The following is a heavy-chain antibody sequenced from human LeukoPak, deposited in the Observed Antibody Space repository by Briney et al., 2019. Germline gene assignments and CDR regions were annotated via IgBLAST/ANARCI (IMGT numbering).Heavy chain of an antibody. V-gene: IGHV4-39*01. CDR3: AFSGGELALFDY. CDR2: IYYSGST. D-gene: IGHD3-16*01. Sequence: SETLSLTCTVSGGSISSSSYYWGWIRQPPGKGLEWIGSIYYSGSTYYNPSLKSRVTISVDTSKNQFSLKLSSVTAADTAVYYCAFSGGELALFDYWGQGTLVTVSS. CDR1: GGSISSSSYY. J-gene: IGHJ4*02.